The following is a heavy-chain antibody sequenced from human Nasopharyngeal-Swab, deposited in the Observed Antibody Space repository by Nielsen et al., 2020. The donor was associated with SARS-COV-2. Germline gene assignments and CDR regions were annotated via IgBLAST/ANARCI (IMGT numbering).Heavy chain of an antibody. CDR1: GGSISSYY. D-gene: IGHD2-21*02. Sequence: SETLSLTCPVSGGSISSYYWSWIRQPPGKGLEWIGYIYYSGSTNYNPALKSRVTISVDTSKNQFSLKLSSVTAAATAVYYCARSTYCGGDCQNYFDYWGQGTLVTVSS. CDR2: IYYSGST. V-gene: IGHV4-59*08. J-gene: IGHJ4*02. CDR3: ARSTYCGGDCQNYFDY.